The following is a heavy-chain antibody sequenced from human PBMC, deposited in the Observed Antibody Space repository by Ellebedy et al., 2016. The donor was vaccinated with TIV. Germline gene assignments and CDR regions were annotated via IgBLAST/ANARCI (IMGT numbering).Heavy chain of an antibody. J-gene: IGHJ4*02. CDR3: AGITMPSRGRDYFDY. Sequence: MPSETLSLTCTVSGGSISSSSYYWGWIRQPPGKGLEWIGSIYYSGSTYYNPSLKSRVTISVDTSKNQFSLKLSSVTAADTAVYYCAGITMPSRGRDYFDYWGQGTLVTVSS. CDR2: IYYSGST. D-gene: IGHD3-10*01. CDR1: GGSISSSSYY. V-gene: IGHV4-39*01.